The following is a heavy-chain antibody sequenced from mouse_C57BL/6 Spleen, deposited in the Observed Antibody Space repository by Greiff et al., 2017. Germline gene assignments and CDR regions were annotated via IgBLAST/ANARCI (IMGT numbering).Heavy chain of an antibody. CDR3: ARRTDV. CDR1: GYTFTSYW. CDR2: IDPSDSYT. V-gene: IGHV1-50*01. J-gene: IGHJ1*03. Sequence: QVQLKQPGAELVKPGASVKLSCKASGYTFTSYWMQWVKQRPGQGLEWIGEIDPSDSYTNYNQKFKGKATLTVDTSSSTAYMQLSSLTSEDSAVYYCARRTDVWGTGTTVTVSS.